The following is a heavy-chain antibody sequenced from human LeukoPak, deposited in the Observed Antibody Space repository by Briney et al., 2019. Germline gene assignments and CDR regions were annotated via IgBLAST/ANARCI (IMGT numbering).Heavy chain of an antibody. Sequence: GGSLRLSCAASGFTFSNHWMSWVRQAPGKVLEWVASITPDGSGDYYMDSVRGRFTISRDNAENSLYLQMNSLGAEDTAVYYCARLMGTVTTYDYWGQGTLVTVSS. CDR3: ARLMGTVTTYDY. CDR2: ITPDGSGD. CDR1: GFTFSNHW. D-gene: IGHD1-7*01. V-gene: IGHV3-7*01. J-gene: IGHJ4*02.